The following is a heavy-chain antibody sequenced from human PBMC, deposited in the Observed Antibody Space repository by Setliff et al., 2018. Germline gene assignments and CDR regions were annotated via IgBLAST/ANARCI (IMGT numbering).Heavy chain of an antibody. Sequence: PGGSLRLSCAASGFTFNTYNFNWVRQAPGKGLEWVSSIRSSTTYIYYADPVKGRFTVSRDNSKNTVFLQMNSLTTDDTAVYYCAKVDQFDLEGLDYWGQGALVTVSS. CDR1: GFTFNTYN. CDR3: AKVDQFDLEGLDY. V-gene: IGHV3-21*01. J-gene: IGHJ4*02. CDR2: IRSSTTYI. D-gene: IGHD3-9*01.